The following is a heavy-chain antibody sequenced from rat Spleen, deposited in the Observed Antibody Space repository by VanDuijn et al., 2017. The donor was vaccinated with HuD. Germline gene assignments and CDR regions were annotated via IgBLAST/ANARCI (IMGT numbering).Heavy chain of an antibody. CDR2: ITSGGSNT. D-gene: IGHD4-3*01. V-gene: IGHV5S13*01. CDR1: GFTFSNFA. CDR3: ARIIRGPFAY. J-gene: IGHJ3*01. Sequence: EVQLVESGGGLVQPGRSLKLSCVASGFTFSNFAMAWVRQAPKKGLEWVATITSGGSNTYYPDSVKGRFTGSRDNAKITLYLQMDSLRSEDTATYYCARIIRGPFAYWGQGTLVTVSS.